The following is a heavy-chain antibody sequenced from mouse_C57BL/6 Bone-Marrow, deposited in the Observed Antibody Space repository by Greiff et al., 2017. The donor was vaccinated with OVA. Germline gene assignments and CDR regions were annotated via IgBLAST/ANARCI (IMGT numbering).Heavy chain of an antibody. Sequence: VQLKESGPELVKPGASVTISCKASGYSFTGYYMNWVKQSPEKSLEWIGEINPSTGGTTYNQKFKAKATLTVDKSSSTAYMQLKSLTSEDSAVYYCARENWGDTYWGQGTLVTVSA. D-gene: IGHD4-1*01. CDR1: GYSFTGYY. CDR2: INPSTGGT. J-gene: IGHJ3*01. CDR3: ARENWGDTY. V-gene: IGHV1-42*01.